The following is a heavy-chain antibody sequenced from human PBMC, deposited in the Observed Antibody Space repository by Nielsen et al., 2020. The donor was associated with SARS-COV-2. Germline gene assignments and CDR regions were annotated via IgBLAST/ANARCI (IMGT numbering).Heavy chain of an antibody. J-gene: IGHJ5*02. CDR2: ISGSGGST. CDR1: GFTFSSYA. V-gene: IGHV3-23*01. Sequence: GESLKISCAASGFTFSSYAMSWVRQAPGKGLEWVSAISGSGGSTYYADSVKGRFTISRDNSKNTLYLQMNSLRAEDTAVYYCARNVLLWFGEFPGWFDPWGQGTLVTVSS. CDR3: ARNVLLWFGEFPGWFDP. D-gene: IGHD3-10*01.